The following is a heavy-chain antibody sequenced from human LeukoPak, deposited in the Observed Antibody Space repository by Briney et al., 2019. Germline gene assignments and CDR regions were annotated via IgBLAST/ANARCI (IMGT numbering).Heavy chain of an antibody. J-gene: IGHJ4*02. CDR2: IKYSGDT. V-gene: IGHV4-31*03. CDR1: GGSISSGGYN. Sequence: SQILSLTCTVSGGSISSGGYNWSWIRQHSGKGLEWIGYIKYSGDTFYNPSLKSRLTISRDTSKNQFSLILSSVTAADSALYFCARGTLLNYFDYWGQGALVTVSS. CDR3: ARGTLLNYFDY. D-gene: IGHD3/OR15-3a*01.